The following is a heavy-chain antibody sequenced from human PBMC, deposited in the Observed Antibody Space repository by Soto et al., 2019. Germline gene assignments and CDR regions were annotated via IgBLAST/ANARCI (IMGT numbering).Heavy chain of an antibody. CDR1: GGTFSGYA. CDR3: ARSATVTHWFDP. J-gene: IGHJ5*02. CDR2: IIPIFGTA. V-gene: IGHV1-69*13. D-gene: IGHD4-17*01. Sequence: GASVKVSCKASGGTFSGYAISWVRQAPGQGLEWMGGIIPIFGTANYAQKFQGRVTITADESTSTAYMELSSLRSEDTAVYYCARSATVTHWFDPWGRGTLVTVSS.